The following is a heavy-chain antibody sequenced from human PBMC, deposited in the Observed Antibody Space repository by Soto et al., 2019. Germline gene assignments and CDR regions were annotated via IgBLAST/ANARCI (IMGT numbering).Heavy chain of an antibody. CDR2: ISYDGSNK. CDR3: AREPSYDFWSGYSYYYYYGMDV. J-gene: IGHJ6*02. CDR1: GFTFSSYA. D-gene: IGHD3-3*01. Sequence: GGSLRLSCAASGFTFSSYAMHWVRQAPGKGLEWVAVISYDGSNKYYADSVKGRFTISRDNSKNTLYLQMNSLRAEDTAVYYCAREPSYDFWSGYSYYYYYGMDVWGQGTTVTVSS. V-gene: IGHV3-30-3*01.